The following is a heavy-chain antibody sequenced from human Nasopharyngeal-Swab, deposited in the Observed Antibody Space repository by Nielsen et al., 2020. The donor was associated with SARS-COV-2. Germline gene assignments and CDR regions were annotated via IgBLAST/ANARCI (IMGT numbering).Heavy chain of an antibody. V-gene: IGHV1-3*04. CDR1: GYTFTNFA. J-gene: IGHJ4*02. D-gene: IGHD6-19*01. Sequence: ASVKVSCKTSGYTFTNFAMHWVRQAPGQGLEWMGWINTGNGNTEYSQRFQGRVAITRDTSASTAYMELSSLRSEDTAVYYCASGYSSGWPTSDAFDYWGQGSLVSVSS. CDR2: INTGNGNT. CDR3: ASGYSSGWPTSDAFDY.